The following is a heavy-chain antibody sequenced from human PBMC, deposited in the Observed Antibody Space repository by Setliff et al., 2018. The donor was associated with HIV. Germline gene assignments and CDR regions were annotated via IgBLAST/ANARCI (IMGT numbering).Heavy chain of an antibody. J-gene: IGHJ4*02. Sequence: SETLSLTCAVSGGSFTHDYWTWIRQAPGKGLEWIGEIDHTGRTDYNPSLKSRVTISIGASKFQFSLKLNSVTAADTAVYYCAIPPLESTVTTANYFESWGQGILVT. CDR1: GGSFTHDY. V-gene: IGHV4-34*01. CDR3: AIPPLESTVTTANYFES. CDR2: IDHTGRT. D-gene: IGHD4-17*01.